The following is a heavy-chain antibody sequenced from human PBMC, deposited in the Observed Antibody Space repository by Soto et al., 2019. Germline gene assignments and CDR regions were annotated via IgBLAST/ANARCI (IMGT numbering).Heavy chain of an antibody. CDR1: GYNFTDYY. CDR2: MNSRSGGA. D-gene: IGHD2-15*01. Sequence: GASVKVSWKTSGYNFTDYYTHWVRQAPGQGLEWMGWMNSRSGGAYFAQKFQGRVTLTRDTSIGTAYIEVNSPTSDDTAVYFCTMEYIENRDGLYDAFDIWGQGTTVTVSS. J-gene: IGHJ3*02. CDR3: TMEYIENRDGLYDAFDI. V-gene: IGHV1-2*02.